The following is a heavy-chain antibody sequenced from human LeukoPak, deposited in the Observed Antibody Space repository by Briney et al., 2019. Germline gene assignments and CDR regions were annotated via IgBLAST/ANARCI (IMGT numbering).Heavy chain of an antibody. J-gene: IGHJ3*02. V-gene: IGHV4-30-2*01. D-gene: IGHD6-13*01. CDR1: GGSISSGGYS. Sequence: PSQTLSLTCAVSGGSISSGGYSWSWIRQPPGKGLEWIGYIYHSGSTYYNPSLKSRVTISVDKSKNQFSVKLSFVTAADTAVYYCARVSPYSSSWYFDIWGQGTVVTVSS. CDR3: ARVSPYSSSWYFDI. CDR2: IYHSGST.